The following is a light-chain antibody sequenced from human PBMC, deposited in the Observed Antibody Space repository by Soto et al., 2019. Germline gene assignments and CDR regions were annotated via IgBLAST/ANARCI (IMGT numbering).Light chain of an antibody. CDR3: GTWDSSLSVNYV. J-gene: IGLJ1*01. Sequence: QSVLTQPPSVSAAPGQKVTISCSGSSSNIGNNYVSWYQQLPGTAPKLHIYDNNKRPSGIPDRFSGSKSGTSATLGITGLQTGDEADYYCGTWDSSLSVNYVFGTGTKVTVL. CDR1: SSNIGNNY. V-gene: IGLV1-51*01. CDR2: DNN.